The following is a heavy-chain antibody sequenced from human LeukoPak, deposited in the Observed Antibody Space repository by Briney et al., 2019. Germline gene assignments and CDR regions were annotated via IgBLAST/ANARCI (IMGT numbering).Heavy chain of an antibody. CDR3: ARDTPGIRYFDWLEAPDY. CDR2: ISAYNGNT. D-gene: IGHD3-9*01. V-gene: IGHV1-18*04. CDR1: GYTFTSYG. J-gene: IGHJ4*02. Sequence: ASVKVSCKASGYTFTSYGISWVRQAPGQGLEWMGWISAYNGNTNYAQKLQGRVTMTTDTSTSTAYMGLRSLRSDDTAVYYCARDTPGIRYFDWLEAPDYWGQGTLVTVSS.